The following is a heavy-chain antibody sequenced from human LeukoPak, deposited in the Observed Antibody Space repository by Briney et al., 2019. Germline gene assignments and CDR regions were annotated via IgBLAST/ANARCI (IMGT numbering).Heavy chain of an antibody. CDR2: IHPSGINT. Sequence: GSLLLSCVGSGFNFMQYGMMWVRQAPGKGLEWVSTIHPSGINTHHADSVKGRFTISRDNSKNTLYLQMNSLRVEDTAIYYCARDPSTLLPTDDSWGQGTLVAVSS. J-gene: IGHJ4*02. CDR3: ARDPSTLLPTDDS. V-gene: IGHV3-23*05. D-gene: IGHD2-2*01. CDR1: GFNFMQYG.